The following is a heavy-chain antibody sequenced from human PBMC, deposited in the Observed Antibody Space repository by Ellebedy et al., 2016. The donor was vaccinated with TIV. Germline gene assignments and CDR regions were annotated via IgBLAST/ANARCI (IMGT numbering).Heavy chain of an antibody. V-gene: IGHV3-30*18. J-gene: IGHJ4*02. CDR3: AKEPIEHKSGWYFDY. CDR2: ISYNGKTA. D-gene: IGHD6-19*01. CDR1: GFTFSSYG. Sequence: PGGSLRLSCAASGFTFSSYGMHWVRQAPGKGLEWVAVISYNGKTAYYADSVKGRFTISRDNSKNTQYLQMHSLRAEDTAVYYGAKEPIEHKSGWYFDYWGQGTLVTISS.